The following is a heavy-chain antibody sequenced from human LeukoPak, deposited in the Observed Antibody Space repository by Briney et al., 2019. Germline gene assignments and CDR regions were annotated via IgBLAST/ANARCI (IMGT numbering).Heavy chain of an antibody. CDR1: GYTFTGYY. CDR3: ASRSGSYSDY. J-gene: IGHJ4*02. V-gene: IGHV1-2*02. CDR2: INPNCDGT. D-gene: IGHD1-26*01. Sequence: GASVKVSCKASGYTFTGYYMHWVRQAPGQGLEWMGWINPNCDGTNYAQKLQGRVTMTRHTSISTAYKELSRLRADDTAVYYCASRSGSYSDYWGRGTLVTVSS.